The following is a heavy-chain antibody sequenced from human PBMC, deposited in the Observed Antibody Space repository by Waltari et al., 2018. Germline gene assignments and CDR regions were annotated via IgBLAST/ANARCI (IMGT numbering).Heavy chain of an antibody. J-gene: IGHJ4*02. CDR2: IYYSGGT. CDR3: ARQRGAVRGVMSEFDY. Sequence: QLQLQESGPGLVKPSETLSLTCTVSGGSISSRSYYWGWIRQPPGKGLEWIGSIYYSGGTYYNPSLKSRVTISVDTSRNQFSLKLSSGTAADTAVYYCARQRGAVRGVMSEFDYWGQGTLVTVSS. D-gene: IGHD3-10*01. V-gene: IGHV4-39*01. CDR1: GGSISSRSYY.